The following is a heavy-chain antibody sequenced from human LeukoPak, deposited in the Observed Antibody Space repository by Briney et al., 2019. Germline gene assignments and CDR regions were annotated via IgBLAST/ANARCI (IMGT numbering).Heavy chain of an antibody. CDR1: GFTFSSYG. CDR2: ISYDGSNK. D-gene: IGHD3-9*01. CDR3: AKDGYFDWLFNSDYYYGMDV. V-gene: IGHV3-30*18. J-gene: IGHJ6*02. Sequence: GGSLRLSCAASGFTFSSYGMHWVRQAPGKGLEWVAVISYDGSNKYYADSVKGRFTISRDNSKNTLYLQMNSLRAEDTAVYYCAKDGYFDWLFNSDYYYGMDVWGQGTTVTVSS.